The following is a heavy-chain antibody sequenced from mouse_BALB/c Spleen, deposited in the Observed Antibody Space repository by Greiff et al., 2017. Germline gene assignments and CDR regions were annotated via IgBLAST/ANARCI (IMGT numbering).Heavy chain of an antibody. CDR2: INPSTGYT. CDR3: ARYYYGSSFYYAMDY. V-gene: IGHV1-7*01. CDR1: GYTFTSYW. Sequence: QVQLQQSGAELAKPGASVKMSCKASGYTFTSYWMHWVKQRPGQGLEWIGYINPSTGYTEYNQKFKDKATLTADKSSSTAYMQLSSLTSEGSAVYYCARYYYGSSFYYAMDYWGQGTSVTVSS. J-gene: IGHJ4*01. D-gene: IGHD1-1*01.